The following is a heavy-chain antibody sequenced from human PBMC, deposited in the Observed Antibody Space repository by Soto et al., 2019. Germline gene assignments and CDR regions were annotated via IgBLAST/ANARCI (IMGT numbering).Heavy chain of an antibody. CDR3: ARGDGYNFDAFDI. CDR2: ISYDGSNK. Sequence: QVQLVESGGGVVQPGRSLRLSCAASGFTFSSYAMHWVRQAPGKGLEWVAVISYDGSNKYYADSVKGRFTISRDNSKNTLYLQMNSLRAEDTAVYYCARGDGYNFDAFDIWGQGTMVTVSS. D-gene: IGHD5-12*01. V-gene: IGHV3-30-3*01. CDR1: GFTFSSYA. J-gene: IGHJ3*02.